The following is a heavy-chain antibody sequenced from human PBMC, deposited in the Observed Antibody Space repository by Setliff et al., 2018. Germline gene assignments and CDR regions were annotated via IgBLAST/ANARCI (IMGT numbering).Heavy chain of an antibody. Sequence: GGSLRLSCAASGFTFSSYAMSWVRQAPGKGLEWVSGISGSGVSTYYAESVKGRFTISRDKANRYTTEYAASVKGRFTISRTDSKISMYLQMNSLETEDAAVYFCARGPRDGYNSGLDYWGQGALVTVSS. D-gene: IGHD1-1*01. J-gene: IGHJ4*02. CDR3: SKISMYLQMNSLETEDAAVYFCARGPRDGYNSGLDY. CDR2: ISGSGVST. V-gene: IGHV3-23*01. CDR1: GFTFSSYA.